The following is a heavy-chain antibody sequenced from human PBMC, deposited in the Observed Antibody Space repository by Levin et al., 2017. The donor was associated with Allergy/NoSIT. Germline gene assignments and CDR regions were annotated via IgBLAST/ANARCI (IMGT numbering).Heavy chain of an antibody. J-gene: IGHJ4*02. CDR3: ARGLRPRRFDY. V-gene: IGHV4-34*01. CDR1: GGSFSGYY. Sequence: SETLSLTCAVYGGSFSGYYWSWIRQPPGKGLEWIGEINHSGSINCNPSLKSRVTLSVDTSKNQFSLKVTSVNAADTAVYYCARGLRPRRFDYWGRGTLVTVSS. CDR2: INHSGSI.